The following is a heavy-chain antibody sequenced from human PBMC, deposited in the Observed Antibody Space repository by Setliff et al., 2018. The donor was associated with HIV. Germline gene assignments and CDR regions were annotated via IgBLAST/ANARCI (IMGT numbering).Heavy chain of an antibody. CDR2: IYYSGST. CDR3: ARVGYYDSSGLWGQYYYYYYYMDV. J-gene: IGHJ6*03. CDR1: GGSISSSSYY. Sequence: SETLSLTCTVSGGSISSSSYYWGWIRQPPGKGLEWIGSIYYSGSTYYNPSLKSRVTISVDTSKNQFSQKLSSVTAADTAVYYCARVGYYDSSGLWGQYYYYYYYMDVWGKGTTVTVSS. V-gene: IGHV4-39*07. D-gene: IGHD3-22*01.